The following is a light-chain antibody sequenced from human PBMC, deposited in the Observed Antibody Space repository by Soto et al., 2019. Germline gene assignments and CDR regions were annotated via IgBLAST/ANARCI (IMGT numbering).Light chain of an antibody. J-gene: IGKJ1*01. V-gene: IGKV1-5*03. Sequence: DIQMTQSPSSVSAFVGESVTITCRASQSISSWLAWYQQKPGKAPKLLIYKASSLESGVPSRFSGSGSGTEFTLTISSLQPDDFATYYCQQYNSYSWTFGQGTKVDIK. CDR3: QQYNSYSWT. CDR1: QSISSW. CDR2: KAS.